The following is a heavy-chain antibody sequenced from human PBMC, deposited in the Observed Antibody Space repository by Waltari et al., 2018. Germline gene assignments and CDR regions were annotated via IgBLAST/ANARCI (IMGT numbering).Heavy chain of an antibody. CDR2: IYYSGST. V-gene: IGHV4-39*01. CDR3: ARHAYSSGYIKWFDP. Sequence: QLQLQESGPGLVKPSETLSLTCTVSGGSIRSSSYYWGWIRPPPGKGLEWIGSIYYSGSTYYNPSLKSRVTISVDTSKNQFSLKLSSVTAADTAVYYCARHAYSSGYIKWFDPWGQGTLVTVSS. D-gene: IGHD3-22*01. J-gene: IGHJ5*02. CDR1: GGSIRSSSYY.